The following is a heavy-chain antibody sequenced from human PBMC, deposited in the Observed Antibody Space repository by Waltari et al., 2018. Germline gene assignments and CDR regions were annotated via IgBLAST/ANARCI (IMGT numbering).Heavy chain of an antibody. CDR3: AKEGQLGYFVE. D-gene: IGHD3-9*01. CDR1: GFSFSSEA. V-gene: IGHV3-23*01. Sequence: EVQLLQSGGGLIQPGGSLRLSCATSGFSFSSEAMNWVRQAPGKGLGWVSVFARSGASVYADSVKGRFTISRDISTSTLYLQMNNLRAEDTAIYYCAKEGQLGYFVEWGQGTLVTVSS. CDR2: FARSGASV. J-gene: IGHJ4*02.